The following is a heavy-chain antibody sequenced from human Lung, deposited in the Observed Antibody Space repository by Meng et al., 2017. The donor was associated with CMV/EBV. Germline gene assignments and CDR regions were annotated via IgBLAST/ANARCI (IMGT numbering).Heavy chain of an antibody. CDR2: NYYSGST. CDR1: GGSISRYY. Sequence: SETLSLTCTVAGGSISRYYWSCIRQPPGKGLEWIGYNYYSGSTNYNLSLKGRVTISVDTSKNQFSLKLSSVTAADTAVYYCARDCSSTSCLDAFDIWGQGTMVTVSS. CDR3: ARDCSSTSCLDAFDI. V-gene: IGHV4-59*01. J-gene: IGHJ3*02. D-gene: IGHD2-2*01.